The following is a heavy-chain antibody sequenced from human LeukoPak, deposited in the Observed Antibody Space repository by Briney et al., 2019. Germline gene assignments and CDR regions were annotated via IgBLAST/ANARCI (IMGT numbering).Heavy chain of an antibody. J-gene: IGHJ4*02. CDR2: IYSGGST. Sequence: GGSLRLSCAASGFTFDDYGMSWVRQAPGKGLEWVSVIYSGGSTYYADSVKGRFTISRDNSKNTLYLQMNSLRAEDTAVYYCASRTYYFDYWGQGTLVTVSS. V-gene: IGHV3-66*02. CDR1: GFTFDDYG. CDR3: ASRTYYFDY.